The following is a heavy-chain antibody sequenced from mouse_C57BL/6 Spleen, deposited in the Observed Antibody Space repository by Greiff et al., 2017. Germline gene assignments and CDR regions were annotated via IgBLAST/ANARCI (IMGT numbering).Heavy chain of an antibody. J-gene: IGHJ3*01. CDR3: ARGTVPLTGPGWFAY. CDR2: IYPRDGST. CDR1: GYTFTSYD. Sequence: QVQLQQSGPELVKPGASVKLSCKASGYTFTSYDINWVKQRPGQGLEWIGWIYPRDGSTKYNEKFKGKGTLTVDTSSSTAYMELHSLTSEDSAVYFCARGTVPLTGPGWFAYWGQGTLVTVSA. D-gene: IGHD3-3*01. V-gene: IGHV1-85*01.